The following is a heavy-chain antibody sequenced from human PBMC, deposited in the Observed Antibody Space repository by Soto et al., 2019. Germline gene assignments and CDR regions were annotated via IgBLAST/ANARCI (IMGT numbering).Heavy chain of an antibody. CDR2: IWYDGSNK. CDR1: GFTFSSYG. CDR3: ARTGSYDSSGYSGKYYYYYGMDV. Sequence: GGSLRLSCAASGFTFSSYGMHWVRQAPGKGLEWVAVIWYDGSNKYYADSVKGRFTISRDNSKNTLYLQMNSLRAEDTAVYYCARTGSYDSSGYSGKYYYYYGMDVWGQGTTVTVSS. D-gene: IGHD3-22*01. V-gene: IGHV3-33*01. J-gene: IGHJ6*02.